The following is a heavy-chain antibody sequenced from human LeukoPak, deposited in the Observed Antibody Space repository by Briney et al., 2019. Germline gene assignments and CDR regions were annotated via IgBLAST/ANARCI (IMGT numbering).Heavy chain of an antibody. D-gene: IGHD3-22*01. Sequence: SETLSLTCTVSGGSISSSSYYWGWIRQPPGKGLEWIGSIYYSGSTYYNPSLKSRVTISVDTSKNQFSLKLSSVTAADTAVYYCARNPNQGVAVAWFDPWGQGTLVTVSS. J-gene: IGHJ5*02. V-gene: IGHV4-39*07. CDR2: IYYSGST. CDR1: GGSISSSSYY. CDR3: ARNPNQGVAVAWFDP.